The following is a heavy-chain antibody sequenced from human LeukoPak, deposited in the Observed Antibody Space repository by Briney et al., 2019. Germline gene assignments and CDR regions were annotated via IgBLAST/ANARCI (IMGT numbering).Heavy chain of an antibody. CDR3: AKGLRFLEWFPFDAFDI. D-gene: IGHD3-3*01. CDR1: GFTFSSYG. J-gene: IGHJ3*02. CDR2: IRYDGSNK. Sequence: PGGSLRLSRAASGFTFSSYGMHWVRQAPGKGLEWVAFIRYDGSNKYYADSVKGRFTISRDNSKNTLYLQMNSLRAEDTAVYYCAKGLRFLEWFPFDAFDIWGQGTMVTVSS. V-gene: IGHV3-30*02.